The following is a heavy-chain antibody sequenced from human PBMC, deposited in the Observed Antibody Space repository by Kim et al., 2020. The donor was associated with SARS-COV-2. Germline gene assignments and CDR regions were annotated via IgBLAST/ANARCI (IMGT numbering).Heavy chain of an antibody. D-gene: IGHD2-15*01. CDR3: ARSFTKGFCSGGTCSRRWAAFEI. CDR1: GCSISSSSYY. Sequence: SETLSLTCTVSGCSISSSSYYWVWLRQPPGKGLEWIGNIYYSENTFYNPSLKSRVTISVDTSKNQFSLKVTSVTAADTAVYYCARSFTKGFCSGGTCSRRWAAFEIWGQGTMVAVSS. V-gene: IGHV4-39*01. J-gene: IGHJ3*02. CDR2: IYYSENT.